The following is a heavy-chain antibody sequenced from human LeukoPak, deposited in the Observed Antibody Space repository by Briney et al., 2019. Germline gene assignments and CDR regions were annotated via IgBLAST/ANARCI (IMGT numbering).Heavy chain of an antibody. V-gene: IGHV2-70*11. CDR2: IDWDDDE. Sequence: SGPTLVNPTQTLTLTCTVSGFSLSTSTLSMSWIRQPPGKALEWLARIDWDDDEYYSTSLKTRLTISKDTSKNQVVLTMTNMDPVDTATYYCARILGKYDLDYWGQGILVTVSS. CDR1: GFSLSTSTLS. CDR3: ARILGKYDLDY. D-gene: IGHD1-1*01. J-gene: IGHJ4*02.